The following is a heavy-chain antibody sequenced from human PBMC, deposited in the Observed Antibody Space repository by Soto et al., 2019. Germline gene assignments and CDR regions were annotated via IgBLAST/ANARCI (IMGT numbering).Heavy chain of an antibody. CDR1: GGAFSSYA. CDR3: ARRLQPRNWFDP. J-gene: IGHJ5*02. V-gene: IGHV1-69*06. CDR2: IIPIFGTA. D-gene: IGHD4-4*01. Sequence: VKVSCKASGGAFSSYAISWVRQAPGQGLEWMGGIIPIFGTANYAQKFQGRVTITADKSTSTAYMELSSLRSEDTAVYYCARRLQPRNWFDPWGQGTLVTVSS.